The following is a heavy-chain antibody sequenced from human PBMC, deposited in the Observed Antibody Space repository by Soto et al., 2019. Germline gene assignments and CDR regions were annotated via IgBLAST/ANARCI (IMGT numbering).Heavy chain of an antibody. J-gene: IGHJ3*02. CDR1: GGTFSNHA. Sequence: QVHLVQSGAEVKKPGSSVKVSCKAPGGTFSNHAINWVRQAPGQGLEWMGRIIPIFTTTNYAQKFQGRVSMTADESTTTAYMELSSLKHDDTAVYYCAREVAADGTFREDVFDIWCQGTLVTVSS. CDR2: IIPIFTTT. V-gene: IGHV1-69*12. D-gene: IGHD6-13*01. CDR3: AREVAADGTFREDVFDI.